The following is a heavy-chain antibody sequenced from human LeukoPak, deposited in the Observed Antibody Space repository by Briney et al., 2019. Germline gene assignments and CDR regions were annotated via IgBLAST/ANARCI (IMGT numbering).Heavy chain of an antibody. Sequence: SETLSLTCTVSGGSISSSTYYWGWIRQPPGKGLEWIGSIYYSGLTYYNPSLESRVTISVDTSKNQFSLKLSSVTAADTAVYYCARNPGRWELLIYFDYWGQGTLVTVSS. CDR1: GGSISSSTYY. CDR3: ARNPGRWELLIYFDY. CDR2: IYYSGLT. V-gene: IGHV4-39*01. J-gene: IGHJ4*02. D-gene: IGHD1-26*01.